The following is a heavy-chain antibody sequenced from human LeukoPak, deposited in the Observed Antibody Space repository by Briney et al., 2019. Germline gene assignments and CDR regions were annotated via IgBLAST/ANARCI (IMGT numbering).Heavy chain of an antibody. CDR3: ARGGERITIFGVVPSPFDY. CDR2: IYTSGST. CDR1: GGSISRYY. V-gene: IGHV4-4*07. J-gene: IGHJ4*02. Sequence: SETLSLTCTVSGGSISRYYWSWIRQPAGKGLEWIGRIYTSGSTNYNPSLKSRVTMSVDTSKNQFSLKLSSVTAADTAVYYCARGGERITIFGVVPSPFDYWGQGTLVTVSS. D-gene: IGHD3-3*01.